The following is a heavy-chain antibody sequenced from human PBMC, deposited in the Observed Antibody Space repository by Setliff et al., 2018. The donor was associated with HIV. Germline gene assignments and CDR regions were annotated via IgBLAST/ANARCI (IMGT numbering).Heavy chain of an antibody. CDR1: GGSISSYY. Sequence: SETLSLTCTVSGGSISSYYWSWIRQPPGKGLEWIGYIYYSGSTNYNPSLKSRVTISVDTSKNQFSLKLSSVTAADTAVYYCARAPRTSGVVGYYYYYGMDVWGQGTTVTVSS. D-gene: IGHD2-21*01. J-gene: IGHJ6*02. CDR3: ARAPRTSGVVGYYYYYGMDV. CDR2: IYYSGST. V-gene: IGHV4-59*01.